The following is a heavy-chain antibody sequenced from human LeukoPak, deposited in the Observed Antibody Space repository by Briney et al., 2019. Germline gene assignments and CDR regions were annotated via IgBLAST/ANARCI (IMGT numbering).Heavy chain of an antibody. CDR3: ARASIYSSSSPEAFDI. D-gene: IGHD6-13*01. J-gene: IGHJ3*02. Sequence: PGGSLRLSCAASGFTFSSYSMNWVRQAPGKGLEWVSSISSSSSYIYYADSVKGRFTISRDNAKNSLYLQMNSLRAEDTAVYYCARASIYSSSSPEAFDIWGQGTMVTVSS. CDR1: GFTFSSYS. V-gene: IGHV3-21*01. CDR2: ISSSSSYI.